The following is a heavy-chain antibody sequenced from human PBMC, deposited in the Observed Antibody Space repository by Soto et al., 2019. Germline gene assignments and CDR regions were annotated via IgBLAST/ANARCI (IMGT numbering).Heavy chain of an antibody. CDR1: GGSISSGGYY. V-gene: IGHV4-31*03. D-gene: IGHD5-12*01. CDR3: ASETRDGYNLYYYGMDV. Sequence: QVQLQESGPGLVKPSQTLSLTCTVSGGSISSGGYYWSWIRQHPGKGLEWIGYIYYSGSTYYNPSLKSRVTISVDTSKNQFSLKLSSVTAADTAVCYCASETRDGYNLYYYGMDVWGQGTTVTVSS. CDR2: IYYSGST. J-gene: IGHJ6*02.